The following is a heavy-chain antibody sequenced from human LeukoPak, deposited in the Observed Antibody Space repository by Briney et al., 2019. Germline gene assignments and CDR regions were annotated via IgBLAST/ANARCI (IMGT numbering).Heavy chain of an antibody. J-gene: IGHJ6*04. Sequence: PGGSLRLSCGASGFTFSSYAMSWVRQAPGEGLEWVSAIRGSGGSTYYADSVKGRFTISRDNSKNTLYLQMNSLRAEDTAVYYCAIDVLRFLEWLLGDVWGKGTTVTVSS. CDR1: GFTFSSYA. D-gene: IGHD3-3*01. CDR3: AIDVLRFLEWLLGDV. V-gene: IGHV3-23*01. CDR2: IRGSGGST.